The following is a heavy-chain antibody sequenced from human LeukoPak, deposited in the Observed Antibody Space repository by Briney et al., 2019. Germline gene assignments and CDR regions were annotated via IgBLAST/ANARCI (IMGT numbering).Heavy chain of an antibody. CDR1: GYTLTELS. CDR3: ATGYLVTAGLMDV. J-gene: IGHJ6*02. V-gene: IGHV1-24*01. Sequence: ASVKVSCKVSGYTLTELSMFWVRQAPGTGLEWMGSFDPEAGKTVYAQKFQGRVTMTEDTSTDTAYMELSSLRSEDTAIYYCATGYLVTAGLMDVWGQGTTVTVSS. CDR2: FDPEAGKT. D-gene: IGHD6-13*01.